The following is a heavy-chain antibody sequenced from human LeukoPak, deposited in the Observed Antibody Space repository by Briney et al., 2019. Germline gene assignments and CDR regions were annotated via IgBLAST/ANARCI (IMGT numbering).Heavy chain of an antibody. V-gene: IGHV4-38-2*02. CDR1: GYSINNGYY. J-gene: IGHJ6*03. Sequence: SETLSLTCTVFGYSINNGYYWGWIRQAPGKGLEWIGSMFHTGNSYYNPSLKRRVTIAIDTSKNQFSLKLSSVTAADTAVYYCARGRMETNYDFWSGYSRGYYYYYMDVWGKGTTVTVSS. CDR2: MFHTGNS. D-gene: IGHD3-3*01. CDR3: ARGRMETNYDFWSGYSRGYYYYYMDV.